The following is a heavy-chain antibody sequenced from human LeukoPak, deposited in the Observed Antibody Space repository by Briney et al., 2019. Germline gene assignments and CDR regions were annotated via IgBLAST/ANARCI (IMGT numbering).Heavy chain of an antibody. J-gene: IGHJ4*02. D-gene: IGHD2-15*01. CDR2: ISGSGGST. CDR3: AKGRPVVVVAAIPGY. Sequence: GGSLRLSCAASGFTVSSNYMSWVRQAPGKGLEWVSAISGSGGSTYYADSVKGRFTISRDNSKNTLYLQMNSLRAEDTAVYYCAKGRPVVVVAAIPGYWGQGTLVTVSS. V-gene: IGHV3-23*01. CDR1: GFTVSSNY.